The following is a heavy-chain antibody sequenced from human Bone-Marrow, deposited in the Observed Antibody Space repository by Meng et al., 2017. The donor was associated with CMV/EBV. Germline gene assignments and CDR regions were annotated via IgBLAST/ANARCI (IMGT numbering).Heavy chain of an antibody. V-gene: IGHV3-48*04. CDR2: ISSSSSTI. J-gene: IGHJ6*02. CDR3: ASVPVDTAMVRGYYYGMDV. Sequence: GESLKISCAASGFTFSSYSMNWVRQAPGKGLECVSYISSSSSTIYYADSVKGRFTISRDNAKNSLYLQMNSLRAEDTAVYYCASVPVDTAMVRGYYYGMDVWGQGTTVTVSS. D-gene: IGHD5-18*01. CDR1: GFTFSSYS.